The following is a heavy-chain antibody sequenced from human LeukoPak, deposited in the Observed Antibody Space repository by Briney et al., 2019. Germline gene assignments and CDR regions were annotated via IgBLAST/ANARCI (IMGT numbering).Heavy chain of an antibody. CDR1: GGSISSYY. CDR2: IYYSGST. Sequence: SETLSLTCTVSGGSISSYYWRWIRQPPGKGLEWIGYIYYSGSTNYNPSLKSRVTISVDTSKNQFSLKLSSVTAADTAVYYCARVGGSSDYWGQGTLVTVSS. V-gene: IGHV4-59*01. J-gene: IGHJ4*02. CDR3: ARVGGSSDY. D-gene: IGHD1-26*01.